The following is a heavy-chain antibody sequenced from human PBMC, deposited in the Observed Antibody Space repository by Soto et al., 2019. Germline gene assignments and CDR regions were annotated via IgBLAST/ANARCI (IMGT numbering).Heavy chain of an antibody. CDR1: GFTFSSYA. V-gene: IGHV3-30-3*01. CDR2: ISYDGSNK. J-gene: IGHJ4*02. CDR3: ARDSSRGRIGY. Sequence: QVQLVESGGGVVQPGRSLRLSCAASGFTFSSYAMHWVRQAPGKGLEWVAVISYDGSNKYYADSVKGRFIISRDNSKNTLYLQMNSLRAEDTAVYYCARDSSRGRIGYWGQGTLVTVSS. D-gene: IGHD6-13*01.